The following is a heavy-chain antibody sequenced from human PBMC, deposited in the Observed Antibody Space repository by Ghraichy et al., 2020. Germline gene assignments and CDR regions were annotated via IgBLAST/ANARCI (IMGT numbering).Heavy chain of an antibody. CDR1: GYSFTSYW. Sequence: GESLNISCKGSGYSFTSYWIGWVRQMPGKGLEWMGIIYPGDSDTRYSPSFQGQVTISADKSISTAYLQWSSLKASDTAMYYCARCAVGAYGSGSRTLNFDYWGQGTLVTVSS. V-gene: IGHV5-51*01. CDR3: ARCAVGAYGSGSRTLNFDY. J-gene: IGHJ4*02. CDR2: IYPGDSDT. D-gene: IGHD3-10*01.